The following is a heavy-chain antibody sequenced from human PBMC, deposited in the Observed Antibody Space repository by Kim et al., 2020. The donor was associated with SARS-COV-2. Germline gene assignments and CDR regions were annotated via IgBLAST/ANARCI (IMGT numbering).Heavy chain of an antibody. Sequence: YSQKFQGRVIITRDTSATTAYMELSSLRSEDTAVYYCARSLIAVADASQYWGQGTLVTVSS. J-gene: IGHJ1*01. V-gene: IGHV1-3*01. CDR3: ARSLIAVADASQY. D-gene: IGHD6-19*01.